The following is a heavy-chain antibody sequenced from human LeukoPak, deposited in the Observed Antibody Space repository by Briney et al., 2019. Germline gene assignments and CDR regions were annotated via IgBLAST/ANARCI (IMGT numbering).Heavy chain of an antibody. J-gene: IGHJ3*02. CDR3: ATPTRAAADFDAFDI. D-gene: IGHD6-13*01. CDR1: GGSISSGGYY. V-gene: IGHV4-31*03. Sequence: SETLSLTCTVSGGSISSGGYYWSWIRQHPGRGLEWMGYIYYSGSTYYNPSLKSRVTISVDTSKNQFSLKLSSVTAADTAVYCCATPTRAAADFDAFDIWGQGTMVTVSS. CDR2: IYYSGST.